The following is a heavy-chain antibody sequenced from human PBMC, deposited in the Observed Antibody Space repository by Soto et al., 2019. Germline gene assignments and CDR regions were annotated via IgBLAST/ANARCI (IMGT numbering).Heavy chain of an antibody. D-gene: IGHD3-10*01. Sequence: PGESLKISCKGSGYSFSNYWVAWVRQMPGKGLEWMGIIYPGDSDTRYSPSFQGQVTISADKSISTAYLQWSSPKASDTAMYYCARRYYGSGSYYPYYFDNWGQGTLVTVSS. CDR1: GYSFSNYW. CDR2: IYPGDSDT. V-gene: IGHV5-51*01. J-gene: IGHJ4*02. CDR3: ARRYYGSGSYYPYYFDN.